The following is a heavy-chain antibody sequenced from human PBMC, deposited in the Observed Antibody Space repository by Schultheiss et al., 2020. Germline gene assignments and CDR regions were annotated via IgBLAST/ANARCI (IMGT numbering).Heavy chain of an antibody. CDR3: ARGGKRRINNWFDP. V-gene: IGHV4-4*07. CDR2: IYTSGST. J-gene: IGHJ5*02. D-gene: IGHD2-15*01. CDR1: GGSISSYY. Sequence: SETLSLTCTVSGGSISSYYWSWIRQPAGKGLEWIGRIYTSGSTYYNPSLKSRVTISVDTSKNQFSLKLSSVTAADTAVYYCARGGKRRINNWFDPWGQGTLVTVSS.